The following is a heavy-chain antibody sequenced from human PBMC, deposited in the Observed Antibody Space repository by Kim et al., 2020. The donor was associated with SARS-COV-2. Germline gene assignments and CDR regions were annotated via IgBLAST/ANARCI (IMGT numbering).Heavy chain of an antibody. J-gene: IGHJ3*01. Sequence: GRFTISRDNAKNSLYLQMNSLRDEDTAVYFCARGEEGYHMLTGYYIGALDVWGQGTMVTVSS. CDR3: ARGEEGYHMLTGYYIGALDV. V-gene: IGHV3-11*01. D-gene: IGHD3-9*01.